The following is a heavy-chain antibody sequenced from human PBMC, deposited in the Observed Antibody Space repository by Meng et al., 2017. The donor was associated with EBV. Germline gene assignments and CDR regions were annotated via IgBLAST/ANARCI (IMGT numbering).Heavy chain of an antibody. D-gene: IGHD2-15*01. CDR1: GYPFNIYA. CDR3: ARRGGVADWFDP. J-gene: IGHJ5*02. Sequence: VTFGGLGAEVKKPGASVKVSCKASGYPFNIYAMHWVRQAPGQRLERMGWINAGNGNTKYSQKFQGRVTITRDTSASTAYMELSSLRSEDTAVYYCARRGGVADWFDPWGQGTLVTVSS. CDR2: INAGNGNT. V-gene: IGHV1-3*01.